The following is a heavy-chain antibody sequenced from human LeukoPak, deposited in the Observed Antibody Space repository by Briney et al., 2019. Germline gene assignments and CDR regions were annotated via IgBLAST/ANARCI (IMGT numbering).Heavy chain of an antibody. CDR1: GGTFSSYA. CDR3: AEGGSTSGAFDI. Sequence: SVKVSCKASGGTFSSYAISWVRQAPGQGLEWMGRIIPIFGTTNYAQKFQDRITMTTDESTGTAFMELNSLRSEDTAVYFCAEGGSTSGAFDIWGQGTMVTVSS. CDR2: IIPIFGTT. V-gene: IGHV1-69*05. D-gene: IGHD2-15*01. J-gene: IGHJ3*02.